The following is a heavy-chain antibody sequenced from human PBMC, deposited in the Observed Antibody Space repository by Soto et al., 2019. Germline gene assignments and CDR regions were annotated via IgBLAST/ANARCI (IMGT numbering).Heavy chain of an antibody. CDR2: IYYSGSS. CDR3: TGASLRGLNSGSYLGY. D-gene: IGHD5-12*01. Sequence: TETLSLTCAFSGRSVSSYYWSWMRQPPGKGLEGIGYIYYSGSSNYDPSLKSRVTVSVDTSKNQFSLKLTSVTAAGTAVYFCTGASLRGLNSGSYLGYGSQGTLVTVSS. J-gene: IGHJ4*02. CDR1: GRSVSSYY. V-gene: IGHV4-59*02.